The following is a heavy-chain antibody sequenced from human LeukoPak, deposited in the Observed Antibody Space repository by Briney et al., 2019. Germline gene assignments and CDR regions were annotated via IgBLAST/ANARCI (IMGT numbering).Heavy chain of an antibody. CDR1: GFTFSSYE. CDR3: ARVEKQYQLLTYYYYYYMDV. Sequence: GGSLRLSCAASGFTFSSYEMNWVRQAPGKGLEWVSYISSSGSTIYYADSVKGRFTISRDNAKNSLYLQMNSLRTEDTAVYYCARVEKQYQLLTYYYYYYMDVWGKGTTVTISS. D-gene: IGHD2-2*01. J-gene: IGHJ6*03. CDR2: ISSSGSTI. V-gene: IGHV3-48*03.